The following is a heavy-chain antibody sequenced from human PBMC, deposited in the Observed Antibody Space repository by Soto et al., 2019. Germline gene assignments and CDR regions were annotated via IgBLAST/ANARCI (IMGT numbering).Heavy chain of an antibody. J-gene: IGHJ6*02. CDR2: IDPSDSYT. D-gene: IGHD1-7*01. V-gene: IGHV5-10-1*01. Sequence: GESLKISCKGSGYSFTSYWISWVRQMPGKGLEWMGRIDPSDSYTNYSPSFQGHVTISADRSISTAYLQWSSLKASDTAMYYCPRQKWNSPTYYYGMDVWGQGTTVTVSS. CDR3: PRQKWNSPTYYYGMDV. CDR1: GYSFTSYW.